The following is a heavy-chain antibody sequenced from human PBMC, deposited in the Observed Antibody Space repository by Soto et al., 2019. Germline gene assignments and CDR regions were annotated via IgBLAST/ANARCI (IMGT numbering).Heavy chain of an antibody. CDR1: GGSISSYY. Sequence: SETLSLTCTVSGGSISSYYWSWIRQPPGKGLEWIGYIYYSGSTNYNPSLKSRVTISVDTSKNQFSLKLSSVTAADTAVYYCARDPGQVSRGYNWFDPWGQGTLVTVSS. CDR3: ARDPGQVSRGYNWFDP. D-gene: IGHD6-25*01. J-gene: IGHJ5*02. V-gene: IGHV4-59*01. CDR2: IYYSGST.